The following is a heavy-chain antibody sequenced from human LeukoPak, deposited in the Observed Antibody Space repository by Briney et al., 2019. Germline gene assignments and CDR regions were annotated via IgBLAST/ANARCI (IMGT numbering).Heavy chain of an antibody. V-gene: IGHV1-24*01. D-gene: IGHD2-21*01. CDR2: FDPEDGET. Sequence: ASVKVSCKASGYTFTSYYMHWVRQAPGKGLEWMGGFDPEDGETIYAQKFQGRVTMTEDTSTDTAYMELSSLRSEDTAVYYCATKFVTDDAFDIWGQGTMVTVSS. CDR3: ATKFVTDDAFDI. CDR1: GYTFTSYY. J-gene: IGHJ3*02.